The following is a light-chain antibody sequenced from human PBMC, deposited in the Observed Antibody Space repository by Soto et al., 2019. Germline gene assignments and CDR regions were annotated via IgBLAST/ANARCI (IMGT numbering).Light chain of an antibody. V-gene: IGKV1-5*03. CDR2: KAS. J-gene: IGKJ4*01. Sequence: DTQITQSPSTLSASVGDRVTISCRASESISTWVAWYQQKPGKAPNLLIQKASSLESGDPSRFSGSRSGTEFPLTISSLQPDDFETYYCQQCNADPLSVGGRTKVEIK. CDR3: QQCNADPLS. CDR1: ESISTW.